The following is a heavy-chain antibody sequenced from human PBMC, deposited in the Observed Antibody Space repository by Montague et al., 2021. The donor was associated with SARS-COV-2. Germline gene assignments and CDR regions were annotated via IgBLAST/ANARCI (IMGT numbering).Heavy chain of an antibody. V-gene: IGHV4-39*01. CDR3: ATQEDPSGWIPGPFDF. J-gene: IGHJ4*02. CDR2: IYYRGST. CDR1: GGSISSSTYY. Sequence: SETLSLTCTVSGGSISSSTYYWAWIRQPPGKGLEWIGSIYYRGSTYYNPSLKSRVFISVDTPKKQLSLTLTSVTAADTAVYYCATQEDPSGWIPGPFDFWGQGTLLSVSS. D-gene: IGHD6-19*01.